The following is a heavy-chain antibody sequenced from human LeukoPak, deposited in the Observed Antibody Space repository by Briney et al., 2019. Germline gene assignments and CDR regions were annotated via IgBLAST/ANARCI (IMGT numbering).Heavy chain of an antibody. CDR3: ARGGLTIFGVVNYMDV. V-gene: IGHV3-11*01. Sequence: GGSLRLSCAASGFTFSDYYMSWIRQAPGKGLEWVSYISSSGNSIEYADSVKGRFTISRDNAKNSLYLQMNSLRAEDTALYYCARGGLTIFGVVNYMDVWGKGTTVTVSS. CDR1: GFTFSDYY. CDR2: ISSSGNSI. J-gene: IGHJ6*03. D-gene: IGHD3-3*01.